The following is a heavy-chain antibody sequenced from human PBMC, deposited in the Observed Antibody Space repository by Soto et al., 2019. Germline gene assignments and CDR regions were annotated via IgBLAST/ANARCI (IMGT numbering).Heavy chain of an antibody. CDR3: ARDVIGYYGSGRWFDP. V-gene: IGHV1-69*13. Sequence: SVKVSCKASGGTFSSYAISWVRQAPGQGLEWMGGIIPIFGTANYAQKFQGRVTITADESTSTAYMELSSLRSEDTAVYYCARDVIGYYGSGRWFDPWGQGTLVTVSS. CDR1: GGTFSSYA. CDR2: IIPIFGTA. J-gene: IGHJ5*02. D-gene: IGHD3-10*01.